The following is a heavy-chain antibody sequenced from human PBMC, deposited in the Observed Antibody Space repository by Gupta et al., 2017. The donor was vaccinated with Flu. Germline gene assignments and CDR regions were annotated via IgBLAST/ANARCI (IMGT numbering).Heavy chain of an antibody. J-gene: IGHJ6*03. D-gene: IGHD3-3*02. V-gene: IGHV3-23*01. Sequence: EVQLLAAGCGLVQPGGSLRRACPASGFTIVGNAMGWVRQAPGKGLEWVSGIGRDMRPHYADSVGGWFTITRDNSKNMLFLQMNRRRAEDTAVYYCAKDLHFWSGMDVWGKGTTVTVSS. CDR3: AKDLHFWSGMDV. CDR1: GFTIVGNA. CDR2: IGRDMRP.